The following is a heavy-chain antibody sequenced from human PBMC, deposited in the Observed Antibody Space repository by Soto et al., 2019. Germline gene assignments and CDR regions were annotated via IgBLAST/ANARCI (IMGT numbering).Heavy chain of an antibody. V-gene: IGHV4-4*02. CDR2: IYHSGST. CDR1: GGSISSSNW. CDR3: ARAAAGGYSAYEVFDY. Sequence: SETLSLTCAVSGGSISSSNWWSWVRQPPGKGLEWIGEIYHSGSTNYNPSLKSRVTISVDKSKNQFSLKLSSVTAADTAVYYFARAAAGGYSAYEVFDYWGQGTLVTVSS. J-gene: IGHJ4*02. D-gene: IGHD5-12*01.